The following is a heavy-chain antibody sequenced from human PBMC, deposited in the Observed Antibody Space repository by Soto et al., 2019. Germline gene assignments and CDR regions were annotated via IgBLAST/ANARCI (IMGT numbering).Heavy chain of an antibody. J-gene: IGHJ4*02. CDR3: ARDPAVGSSGWYYFDY. CDR1: GFTFTSHN. CDR2: IRGSGDTI. Sequence: EVQLVESGGGLVQPGGSLRLSCAASGFTFTSHNMAWVRQAPGKGLEWVSYIRGSGDTIYYADSVRGRFTISRDNANDSLYLQMNSLRDEDTAVYYCARDPAVGSSGWYYFDYWGQGARVTVSS. D-gene: IGHD3-22*01. V-gene: IGHV3-48*02.